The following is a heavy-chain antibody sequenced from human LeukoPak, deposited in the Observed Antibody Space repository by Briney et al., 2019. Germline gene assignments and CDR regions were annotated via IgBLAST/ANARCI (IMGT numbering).Heavy chain of an antibody. Sequence: GGSLRLSCAASGFTFSDYYMNWVRQAPGKGLEWVSSISTSSTYIYYTDSVKGRFTMSRDNAKNSMYLQMNSLRAEDTAVYYCARGPDRVGWLPDNWFDPWGQGTLVTVSS. J-gene: IGHJ5*02. D-gene: IGHD6-19*01. CDR1: GFTFSDYY. V-gene: IGHV3-21*01. CDR3: ARGPDRVGWLPDNWFDP. CDR2: ISTSSTYI.